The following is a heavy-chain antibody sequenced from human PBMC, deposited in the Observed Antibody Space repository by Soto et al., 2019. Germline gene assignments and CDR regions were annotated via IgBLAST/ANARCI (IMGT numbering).Heavy chain of an antibody. J-gene: IGHJ6*04. CDR2: IYSAGST. V-gene: IGHV3-53*01. D-gene: IGHD5-18*01. Sequence: SQRHSWAVAGVGGSTTGINWVSKAPGKWLEWVSIIYSAGSTYFAYSVKGRFTISRDNSKNTLYLQMNSLRAEDTAVYYCAGDNGIPGYNTVMAVRVNGTTVPVS. CDR3: AGDNGIPGYNTVMAV. CDR1: GVGGSTTG.